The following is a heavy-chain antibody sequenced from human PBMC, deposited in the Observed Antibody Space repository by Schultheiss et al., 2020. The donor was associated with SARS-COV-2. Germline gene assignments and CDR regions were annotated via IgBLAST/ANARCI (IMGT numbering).Heavy chain of an antibody. J-gene: IGHJ4*02. CDR2: ISSSSSTI. D-gene: IGHD3-10*01. Sequence: GGSLRLSCAASGFTVSSNYMSWVRQAPGKGLEWVSYISSSSSTIYYADSVKGRFTISRDNAKNSLYLQMNSLRDEDTAVYYCARESINYYGSGTFDYWGQGTLVTVSS. V-gene: IGHV3-48*02. CDR3: ARESINYYGSGTFDY. CDR1: GFTVSSNY.